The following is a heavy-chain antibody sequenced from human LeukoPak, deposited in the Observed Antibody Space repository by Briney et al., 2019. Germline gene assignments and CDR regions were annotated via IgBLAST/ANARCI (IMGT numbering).Heavy chain of an antibody. CDR3: ARDKWTPGY. D-gene: IGHD1-26*01. Sequence: GGSLRLSCAASGFTFSSYEMNWVRQAPGKGLEWVSYISSSGSTIYYADSAKGRLTISRDNAKNSLYLQMNSLRAEDTAVYYCARDKWTPGYWGQGTLVTVSS. V-gene: IGHV3-48*03. CDR2: ISSSGSTI. J-gene: IGHJ4*02. CDR1: GFTFSSYE.